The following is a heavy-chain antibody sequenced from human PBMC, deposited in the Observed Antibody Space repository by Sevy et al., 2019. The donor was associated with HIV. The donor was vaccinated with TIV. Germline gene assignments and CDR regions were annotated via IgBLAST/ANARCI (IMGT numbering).Heavy chain of an antibody. D-gene: IGHD3-22*01. CDR1: GLSVSDNY. J-gene: IGHJ6*02. CDR2: IYRDGRT. V-gene: IGHV3-66*01. Sequence: GGSLRLSCVASGLSVSDNYMNWVRQAPGKGLELVSVIYRDGRTYYADSVKGRFTISRDNSKNTLYLHMNNLRPEDTAVYYCARDRYYDASGYYYYYYGMDVWGQGTTVTVSS. CDR3: ARDRYYDASGYYYYYYGMDV.